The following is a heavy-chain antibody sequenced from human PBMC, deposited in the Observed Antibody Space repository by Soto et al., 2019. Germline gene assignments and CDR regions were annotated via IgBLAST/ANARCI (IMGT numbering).Heavy chain of an antibody. Sequence: HPGGSLRLSCAASGFTFSGSAMHWVRQASGKGLEWVGRIRSKANSYATAYAASVKGRFTISRDDSKNTAYLQMNSLKTEDTAVYYCTRLAAEWFEEKDDYWGQGTLVTVSS. D-gene: IGHD3-10*01. J-gene: IGHJ4*02. CDR1: GFTFSGSA. CDR3: TRLAAEWFEEKDDY. V-gene: IGHV3-73*01. CDR2: IRSKANSYAT.